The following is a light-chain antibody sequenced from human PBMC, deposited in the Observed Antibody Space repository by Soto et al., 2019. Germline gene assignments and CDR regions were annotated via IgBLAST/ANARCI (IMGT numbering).Light chain of an antibody. V-gene: IGKV3-20*01. CDR3: QQYGSPIT. CDR2: GAS. CDR1: QSVSSSY. Sequence: EIVLTQSPGTLSWSPGERATLSCRASQSVSSSYLAWYQQKPGQAPRLLIYGASSRATGIPDRFSGSGSGTDFTLTISRLEPEDFAVYYCQQYGSPITFGQGTRLEIK. J-gene: IGKJ5*01.